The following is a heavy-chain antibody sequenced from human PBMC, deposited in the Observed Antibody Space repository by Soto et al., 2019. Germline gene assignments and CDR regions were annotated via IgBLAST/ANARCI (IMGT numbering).Heavy chain of an antibody. Sequence: QITLKESGPTLIKPTQTLTLTCTFSGFSLSTSGVGVGWIRQPPGKALEWLALIYWDDDKRYSPSLKSRLTITKDTSKNQVVLTMTNMDHVDTATYYCAHSRSGLGGANFDYWGQGTLVTVSS. V-gene: IGHV2-5*02. J-gene: IGHJ4*02. D-gene: IGHD3-16*01. CDR1: GFSLSTSGVG. CDR2: IYWDDDK. CDR3: AHSRSGLGGANFDY.